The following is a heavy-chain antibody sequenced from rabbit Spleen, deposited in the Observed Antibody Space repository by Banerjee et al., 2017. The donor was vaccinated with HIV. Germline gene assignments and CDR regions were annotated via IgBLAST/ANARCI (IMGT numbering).Heavy chain of an antibody. CDR2: INTARP. CDR1: GFSFSDRDV. CDR3: ARDLATVVGWNFNL. V-gene: IGHV1S45*01. D-gene: IGHD3-1*01. Sequence: QEQLEESGGGLVKPEGTLTLTCKATGFSFSDRDVMCWVRQDPGKGLEWIACINTARPVYATWAKGRFTISRTSSTTVTLQMTSLTAADTATYFCARDLATVVGWNFNLCGQGTLVTVS. J-gene: IGHJ4*01.